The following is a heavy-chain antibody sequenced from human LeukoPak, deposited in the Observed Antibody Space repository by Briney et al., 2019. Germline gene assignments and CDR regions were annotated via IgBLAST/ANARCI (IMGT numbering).Heavy chain of an antibody. CDR2: IYPGEYDT. V-gene: IGHV5-51*01. D-gene: IGHD3-10*01. Sequence: GESLKISCKGSGYTFTNYWIGWVRQLPGKGLEWMGIIYPGEYDTRYSPSFQGQVTISADKSISTAYLQWSSLKASDTAMYYCARQAYYYGSGRYYYYYMDVWGKGTTVTISS. CDR1: GYTFTNYW. CDR3: ARQAYYYGSGRYYYYYMDV. J-gene: IGHJ6*03.